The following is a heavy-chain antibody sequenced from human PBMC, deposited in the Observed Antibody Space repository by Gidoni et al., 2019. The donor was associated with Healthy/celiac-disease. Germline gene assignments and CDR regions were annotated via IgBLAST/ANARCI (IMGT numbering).Heavy chain of an antibody. V-gene: IGHV3-33*01. Sequence: QVQLVESGGGVVQPGRSLRLSCAASGFTFSSYGMPWVRQAPGKGLAWVAVIWYDGSNKYYADSVKGRFTISRDNSKNTLYLQMNSLRAEDTAVYYCAREESGYSSGWYFWAARGSYYGMDVWGQGTTVTVSS. CDR1: GFTFSSYG. CDR3: AREESGYSSGWYFWAARGSYYGMDV. D-gene: IGHD6-19*01. J-gene: IGHJ6*02. CDR2: IWYDGSNK.